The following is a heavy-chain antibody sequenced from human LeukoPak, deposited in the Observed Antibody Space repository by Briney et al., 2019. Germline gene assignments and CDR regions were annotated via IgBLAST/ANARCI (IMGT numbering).Heavy chain of an antibody. CDR3: ARLQWLVYYYYMDV. J-gene: IGHJ6*03. Sequence: PSETLSLTCAVYGGSFSGYYWSWIRQPPGKGLEWIGEINHSGSTNYNPSLKSRVTISVDTSKNQFSLKLSSVTAADTAVYYCARLQWLVYYYYMDVWGKGTTVTISS. CDR2: INHSGST. CDR1: GGSFSGYY. V-gene: IGHV4-34*01. D-gene: IGHD6-19*01.